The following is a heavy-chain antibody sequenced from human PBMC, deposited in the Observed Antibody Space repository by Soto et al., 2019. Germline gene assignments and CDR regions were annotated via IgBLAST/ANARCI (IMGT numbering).Heavy chain of an antibody. CDR1: GFTFSSYA. CDR3: AKDRVVRSGYYTGSHLDY. V-gene: IGHV3-23*01. J-gene: IGHJ4*02. D-gene: IGHD3-3*01. CDR2: ISGSGGST. Sequence: GGSLRLSCAASGFTFSSYAMSWVRQAPGKGLEWVSVISGSGGSTYYADSVKGRFTISRDNSKNTLYLQMNSLRAEDTAVYYCAKDRVVRSGYYTGSHLDYWGQGTLVTVSS.